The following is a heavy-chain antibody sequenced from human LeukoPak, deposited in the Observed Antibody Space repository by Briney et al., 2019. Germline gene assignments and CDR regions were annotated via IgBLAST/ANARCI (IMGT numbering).Heavy chain of an antibody. Sequence: ASVRVSCKPSGYTFTSYDTNWVRQAPGLGPEWMGWMNPNSGNTGYAQKFQGRVTMTTNTSISTAYLELSSLTSEDTAVYYCARGPNKYDGGNSGSAWFDPWGQGSLVTVSS. J-gene: IGHJ5*02. CDR3: ARGPNKYDGGNSGSAWFDP. V-gene: IGHV1-8*01. CDR2: MNPNSGNT. CDR1: GYTFTSYD. D-gene: IGHD4-23*01.